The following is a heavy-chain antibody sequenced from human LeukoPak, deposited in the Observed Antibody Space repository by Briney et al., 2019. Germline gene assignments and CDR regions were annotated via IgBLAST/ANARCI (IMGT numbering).Heavy chain of an antibody. V-gene: IGHV1-3*01. Sequence: ASVKVSCKASGYTFTSYAMHWVRQAPGQRLEWMGWINAGNGNTKYSQNFQGRITIARDTSASTAYMELSSLRSEDTAVYYCASGTVEMATRTLDYWGQGTLVTVSS. CDR2: INAGNGNT. CDR1: GYTFTSYA. CDR3: ASGTVEMATRTLDY. J-gene: IGHJ4*02. D-gene: IGHD5-24*01.